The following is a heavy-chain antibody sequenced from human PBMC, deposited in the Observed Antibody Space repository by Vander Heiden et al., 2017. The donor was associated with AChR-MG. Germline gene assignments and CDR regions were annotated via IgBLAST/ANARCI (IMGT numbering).Heavy chain of an antibody. CDR3: ARARIRYFDCLD. CDR1: GGSFSGYY. V-gene: IGHV4-34*01. Sequence: QVQLQQWGAGLLKPSETPSISCAAYGGSFSGYYWSWIRPPPGKGVEWIGEINHSGSANYNPSLKSRVTRSVDTSKNQFSLKLSSVAAADTAVYYCARARIRYFDCLDWGQGTLVTVSS. CDR2: INHSGSA. D-gene: IGHD3-9*01. J-gene: IGHJ4*02.